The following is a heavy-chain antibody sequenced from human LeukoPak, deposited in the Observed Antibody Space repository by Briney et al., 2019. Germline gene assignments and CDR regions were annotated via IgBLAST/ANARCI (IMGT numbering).Heavy chain of an antibody. D-gene: IGHD3-16*01. CDR1: GFTVNSNY. V-gene: IGHV3-66*01. J-gene: IGHJ4*02. CDR3: ARATFGKFSFFFDY. CDR2: IYSGGTT. Sequence: PGGSLRLSCAASGFTVNSNYMSWVRQAPGKGLEWVSVIYSGGTTYYADSVKGRFSISRDNSNNTLYLQMTSLRPEDTAVYYCARATFGKFSFFFDYWGQGILVTVSS.